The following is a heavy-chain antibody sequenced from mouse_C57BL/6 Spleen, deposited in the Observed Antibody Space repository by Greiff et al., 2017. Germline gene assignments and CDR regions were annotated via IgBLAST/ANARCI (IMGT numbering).Heavy chain of an antibody. J-gene: IGHJ4*01. CDR1: GFTFSSYA. V-gene: IGHV5-4*03. CDR3: ARQQLRLRDYAMDY. D-gene: IGHD3-2*02. CDR2: ISDGGSYT. Sequence: EVKVVESGGGLVKPGGSLKLSCAASGFTFSSYAMSWVRQTPEKRLEWVATISDGGSYTYYPDNVKGRFTISRDNAKNNLYLQMSHLKSEDTAMYYCARQQLRLRDYAMDYWGQGTSVTVSS.